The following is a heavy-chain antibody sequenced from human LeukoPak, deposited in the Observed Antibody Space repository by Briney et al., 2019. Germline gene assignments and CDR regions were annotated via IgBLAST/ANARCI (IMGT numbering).Heavy chain of an antibody. Sequence: QPGRSLRLSCAASGFTFDDYAMHWVRQAPGKGLEWVSGISWNSGSIGYADSVKGRFTISRDNAKNSLYLQMNSLRAEDTALYYCAKVPGHIYGDYDWGQGTLVTVSS. CDR2: ISWNSGSI. CDR1: GFTFDDYA. CDR3: AKVPGHIYGDYD. J-gene: IGHJ4*02. V-gene: IGHV3-9*01. D-gene: IGHD4-17*01.